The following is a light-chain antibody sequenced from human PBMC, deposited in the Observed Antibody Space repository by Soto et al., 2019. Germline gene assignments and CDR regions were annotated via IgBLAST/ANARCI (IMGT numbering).Light chain of an antibody. CDR2: GAS. V-gene: IGKV3-20*01. CDR3: PQHGSSPPT. Sequence: EIVVTQSPGTLSLSPGERATLSCRASLSVSSSYLAWYQQKPCQAPRLLIYGASSRATGMPARFSGSGSGTDFTLTISRLEPQDLAMYDCPQHGSSPPTFGQGTKVAI. J-gene: IGKJ1*01. CDR1: LSVSSSY.